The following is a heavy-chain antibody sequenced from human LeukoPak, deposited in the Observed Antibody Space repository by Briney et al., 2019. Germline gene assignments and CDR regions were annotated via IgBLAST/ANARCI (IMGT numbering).Heavy chain of an antibody. Sequence: GGSLRLSCAASGFTFSDYYMSWIRQAPGKGLEWVSYISSTGNSIFYADSVKGRFTISRDNARNSLSLQLNSLRAEDTAVYYCAKGGLRYGYWFDHWGQGTLVTVSS. D-gene: IGHD3-9*01. J-gene: IGHJ5*02. CDR2: ISSTGNSI. V-gene: IGHV3-11*01. CDR3: AKGGLRYGYWFDH. CDR1: GFTFSDYY.